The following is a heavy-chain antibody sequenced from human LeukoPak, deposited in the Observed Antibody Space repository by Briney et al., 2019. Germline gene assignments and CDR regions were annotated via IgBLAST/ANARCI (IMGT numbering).Heavy chain of an antibody. Sequence: ASVKVSCKASGYTFTSYAMYWVRQAPGQRLEWMGWINAGNGNTKYSQKFQGRVSITRDTSASTAYMVLSSLRSEDAAVYYCVRGSGYDSDCMDVWGKGTTVTVSS. V-gene: IGHV1-3*01. J-gene: IGHJ6*04. CDR2: INAGNGNT. CDR3: VRGSGYDSDCMDV. CDR1: GYTFTSYA. D-gene: IGHD5-12*01.